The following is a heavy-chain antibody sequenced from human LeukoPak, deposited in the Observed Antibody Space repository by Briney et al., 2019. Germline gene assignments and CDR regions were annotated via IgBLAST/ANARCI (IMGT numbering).Heavy chain of an antibody. Sequence: GGSLRLSCAASGFTFSSYWMSWVRQAPGKGLEWVANIKQDGSEKYYVDSVKGRFTTSRDNAKNSLYLQMNSLRAEDTAVYYCASDFNWGLFYYYYMDVWGKGTTVTVSS. CDR3: ASDFNWGLFYYYYMDV. V-gene: IGHV3-7*01. CDR1: GFTFSSYW. CDR2: IKQDGSEK. D-gene: IGHD7-27*01. J-gene: IGHJ6*03.